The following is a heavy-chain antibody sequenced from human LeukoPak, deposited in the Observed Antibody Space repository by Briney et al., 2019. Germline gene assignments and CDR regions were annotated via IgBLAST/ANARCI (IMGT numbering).Heavy chain of an antibody. J-gene: IGHJ6*02. CDR2: ISGSGGST. CDR3: AKGKYCSSTSCYDYYYNGMDV. Sequence: GGSLRLSCAASGFTFSSYAMSWVRQAPGKGLEWVSAISGSGGSTYYADSVKGRFTISRDNSKNTLYLQMNSLRAEDTAVYYCAKGKYCSSTSCYDYYYNGMDVWGQGTTVTVSS. CDR1: GFTFSSYA. D-gene: IGHD2-2*01. V-gene: IGHV3-23*01.